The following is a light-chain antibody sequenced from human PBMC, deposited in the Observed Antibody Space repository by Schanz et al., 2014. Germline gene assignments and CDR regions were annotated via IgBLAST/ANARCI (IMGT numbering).Light chain of an antibody. Sequence: EIVMTQSPATLSVSPGERATLSCRASQSVSSYLAWYQQKPGQAPRLLIYGASNRATGIPDRFSGSGSGTDFTLTISRLEPEDFAVYYCQQYGSSPLTFGQGTRLEIK. V-gene: IGKV3-20*01. CDR1: QSVSSY. CDR3: QQYGSSPLT. J-gene: IGKJ5*01. CDR2: GAS.